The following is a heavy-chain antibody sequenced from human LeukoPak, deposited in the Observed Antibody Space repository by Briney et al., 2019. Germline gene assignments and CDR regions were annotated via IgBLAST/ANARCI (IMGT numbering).Heavy chain of an antibody. CDR1: GFTFSTYE. J-gene: IGHJ4*02. CDR3: AGGHSSGYYPIDY. V-gene: IGHV3-48*03. D-gene: IGHD3-22*01. Sequence: GGSLRLSCAASGFTFSTYEMNWVRQAPGKGLKWVSYISSSGSTIYYAESVKGRFTISRDNAKNSLYLQMNSLRAEDTAVYYCAGGHSSGYYPIDYWGQGTLVTVSS. CDR2: ISSSGSTI.